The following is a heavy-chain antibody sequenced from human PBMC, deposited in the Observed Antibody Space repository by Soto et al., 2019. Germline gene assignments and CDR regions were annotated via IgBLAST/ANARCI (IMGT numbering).Heavy chain of an antibody. Sequence: QVQLVQSGAEVTKPGSSVTVSCKASGGTFSSYTIRWVRQAPGQGLEWMGRIIPILGIANYAQKFQGRVTITEDKSTSTAYMELSSLRSEDTAVYYCSRVSGGSAPFDYWGQGTLVTVSS. CDR2: IIPILGIA. CDR1: GGTFSSYT. D-gene: IGHD1-26*01. CDR3: SRVSGGSAPFDY. V-gene: IGHV1-69*02. J-gene: IGHJ4*02.